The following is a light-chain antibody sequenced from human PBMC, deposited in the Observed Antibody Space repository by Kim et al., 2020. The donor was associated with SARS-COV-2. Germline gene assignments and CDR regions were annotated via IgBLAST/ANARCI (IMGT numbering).Light chain of an antibody. J-gene: IGKJ2*01. Sequence: SASVGERVTITCRASQDIYTWLAWYQQKPGKAPKLLIYRASTLESGVPSRFTGSGSATEFILTITDLQPDDFATYYCQHYNSVPYTFGQGTKLEI. CDR2: RAS. CDR3: QHYNSVPYT. CDR1: QDIYTW. V-gene: IGKV1-5*03.